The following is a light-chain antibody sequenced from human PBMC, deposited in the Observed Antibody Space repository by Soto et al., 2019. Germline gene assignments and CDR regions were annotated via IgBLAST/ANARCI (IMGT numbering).Light chain of an antibody. CDR1: QAINNF. V-gene: IGKV1-27*01. CDR3: LRYNLPRRT. Sequence: DIPMTQSPSSLSASVGDRVTITCRASQAINNFLAWYQQRPGTVPKLLIYSASTLQSGVPSRFSGRGSGTDFTLTINSLQPEDAATYYCLRYNLPRRTFGPGTKVEL. J-gene: IGKJ1*01. CDR2: SAS.